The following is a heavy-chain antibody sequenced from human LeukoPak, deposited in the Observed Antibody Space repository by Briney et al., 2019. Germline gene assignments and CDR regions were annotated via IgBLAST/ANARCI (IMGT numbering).Heavy chain of an antibody. V-gene: IGHV4-38-2*01. Sequence: SETLSLTCAVSGYSISSGYYWGWIRQPPGKGLEWIGSISHSGSTFYNPSLKSRVTISVDTSKNQFSLKLSSVTAADTAVYYCERHPDSSGYYIGYWGQGTVVTVSS. J-gene: IGHJ4*02. CDR3: ERHPDSSGYYIGY. CDR1: GYSISSGYY. D-gene: IGHD3-22*01. CDR2: ISHSGST.